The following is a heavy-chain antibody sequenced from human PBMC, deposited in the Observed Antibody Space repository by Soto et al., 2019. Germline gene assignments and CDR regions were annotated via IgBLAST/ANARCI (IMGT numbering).Heavy chain of an antibody. CDR2: IKQDGSEK. J-gene: IGHJ6*03. Sequence: EVQVVESGGGLVQPGGSLRLSCAASGFTFSSYWMTWVRQAPGKGLEWVANIKQDGSEKYYVDSVKGRFAISRDNAKNSLYLQMNSLRAEDTAVYYSARDLSSSTWPDFYYYYYMDVWGKGTTVTVSS. CDR3: ARDLSSSTWPDFYYYYYMDV. CDR1: GFTFSSYW. V-gene: IGHV3-7*01. D-gene: IGHD6-13*01.